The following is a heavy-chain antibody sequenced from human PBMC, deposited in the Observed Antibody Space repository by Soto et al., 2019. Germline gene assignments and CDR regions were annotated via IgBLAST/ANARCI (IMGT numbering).Heavy chain of an antibody. V-gene: IGHV4-34*01. CDR3: ARGPYSSGPYYFDY. CDR2: INHSGST. J-gene: IGHJ4*02. CDR1: GGSFSGYY. D-gene: IGHD6-19*01. Sequence: SETLSLTCAVYGGSFSGYYWSWIRQPPGKGLEWIGEINHSGSTNYNPSLKSRVTISVDTSKNQFSLKLSSVTAADTAVYYCARGPYSSGPYYFDYWGQGTLVTVSS.